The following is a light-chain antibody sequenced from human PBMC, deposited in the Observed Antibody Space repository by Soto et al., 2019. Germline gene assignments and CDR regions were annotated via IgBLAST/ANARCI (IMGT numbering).Light chain of an antibody. CDR1: SSDVGGYNF. CDR2: DVS. V-gene: IGLV2-11*01. Sequence: QSALTQPRSVSGSPGQSVTISCTGTSSDVGGYNFVSWYQHHPGKAPKLMIYDVSKRPSGVPDRFSGSKSGSTASLTISGLQAEDEADYYCCSYAGSYTLVFGGGTEVTVL. J-gene: IGLJ3*02. CDR3: CSYAGSYTLV.